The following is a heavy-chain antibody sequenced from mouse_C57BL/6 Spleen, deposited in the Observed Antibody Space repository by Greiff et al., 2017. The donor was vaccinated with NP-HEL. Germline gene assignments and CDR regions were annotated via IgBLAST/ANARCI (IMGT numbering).Heavy chain of an antibody. CDR1: GYAFSSYW. J-gene: IGHJ4*01. CDR3: ARVGTDAMDY. CDR2: IYPGDGDT. Sequence: QVQLKESGAELVKPGASVKISCKASGYAFSSYWMNWVKQRPGKGLEWIGQIYPGDGDTNYNGKFKGKATLTADKSSSTAYMQLSSLTSEDSAVYFCARVGTDAMDYWGQGTSVTVSS. V-gene: IGHV1-80*01. D-gene: IGHD3-3*01.